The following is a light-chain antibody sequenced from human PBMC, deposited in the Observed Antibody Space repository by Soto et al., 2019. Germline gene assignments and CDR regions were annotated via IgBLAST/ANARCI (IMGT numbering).Light chain of an antibody. CDR3: NSYTSSSTHPYV. CDR2: DVS. J-gene: IGLJ1*01. Sequence: QSALTQPASVSGSPGQSITISCTGTSSDVGGYNYVSWYQQHPGKAPKVMIYDVSNRPSGVSNRFSGSKSGNTASLTISGLQAEDEADYYCNSYTSSSTHPYVFGTGTKVTVL. V-gene: IGLV2-14*01. CDR1: SSDVGGYNY.